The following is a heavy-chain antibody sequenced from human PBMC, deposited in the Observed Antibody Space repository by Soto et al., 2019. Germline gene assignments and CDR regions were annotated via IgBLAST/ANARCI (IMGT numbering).Heavy chain of an antibody. CDR1: GGSISSSNW. CDR3: ARGAAARHYYYYGMDV. V-gene: IGHV4-4*02. D-gene: IGHD6-6*01. J-gene: IGHJ6*02. Sequence: SETLSLTCAVSGGSISSSNWWSWVRQPPGKGLEWIGEIYHSGSTNYNPSLKSRVTISVDKSKNQFSLKLSSVTAADTAVYYCARGAAARHYYYYGMDVWGQGTTVTVSS. CDR2: IYHSGST.